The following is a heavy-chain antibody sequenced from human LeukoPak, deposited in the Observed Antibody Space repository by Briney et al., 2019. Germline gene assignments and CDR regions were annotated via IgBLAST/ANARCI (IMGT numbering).Heavy chain of an antibody. CDR3: ARGPTYYYDSRGYYYPDY. V-gene: IGHV1-8*01. CDR2: MNPAGDDA. Sequence: ASVNVSCKASGYTFTNYYISWVRQATGQGLEWMGWMNPAGDDAGYAQKFQGRMTLTRDTSVSTVYMELSSLKSEDTAVCYCARGPTYYYDSRGYYYPDYWGQGTLVTVSS. CDR1: GYTFTNYY. J-gene: IGHJ4*02. D-gene: IGHD3-22*01.